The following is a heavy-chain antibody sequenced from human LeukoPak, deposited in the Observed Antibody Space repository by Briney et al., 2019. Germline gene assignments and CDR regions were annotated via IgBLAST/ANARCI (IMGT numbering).Heavy chain of an antibody. CDR2: IIPIFGTV. D-gene: IGHD3-3*01. CDR3: ARDMFPGSSGVVIKNMDI. V-gene: IGHV1-69*06. Sequence: GASVKVSCKASGGTFSSYAITWVRQAPGQGLEWMGGIIPIFGTVNSAQKFQGRVTITADKSTSTAYMELRSLRSDDTAVYYCARDMFPGSSGVVIKNMDIWGKGTTVTVSS. CDR1: GGTFSSYA. J-gene: IGHJ6*03.